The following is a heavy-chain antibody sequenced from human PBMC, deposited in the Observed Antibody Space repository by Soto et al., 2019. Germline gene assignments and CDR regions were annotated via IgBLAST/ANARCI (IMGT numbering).Heavy chain of an antibody. CDR1: GFTFSSYA. Sequence: QVQLVESGGGVVQPGRSLRLSCAASGFTFSSYAMHWVRQAPGKGLEWVAVISYDGSNKYYADSVKGRFTISRDNSKNTLYLQMNSLRAEDTAVYYCASSRYISGWYVSYWGQGTLVTVSS. CDR3: ASSRYISGWYVSY. D-gene: IGHD6-19*01. V-gene: IGHV3-30-3*01. J-gene: IGHJ4*02. CDR2: ISYDGSNK.